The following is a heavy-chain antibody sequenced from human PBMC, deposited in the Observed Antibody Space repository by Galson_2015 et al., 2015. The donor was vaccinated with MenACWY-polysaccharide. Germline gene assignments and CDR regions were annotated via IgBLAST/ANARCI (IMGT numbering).Heavy chain of an antibody. CDR1: GFTFSTYA. J-gene: IGHJ4*02. D-gene: IGHD1-26*01. Sequence: SLRLSCAASGFTFSTYAMHWVRQAPGKGLEWVTVISYDGSNKYYADSVKGRFTISRDNSKNTLSLQVNSLRAEDTAKYYCAKDLRVGATAGSELDFWGQGTLVTVSS. CDR2: ISYDGSNK. V-gene: IGHV3-30*04. CDR3: AKDLRVGATAGSELDF.